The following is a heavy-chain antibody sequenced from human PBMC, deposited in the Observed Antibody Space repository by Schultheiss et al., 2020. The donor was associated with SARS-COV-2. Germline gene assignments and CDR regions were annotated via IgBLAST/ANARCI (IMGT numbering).Heavy chain of an antibody. D-gene: IGHD3-22*01. CDR1: GFTFSSYA. J-gene: IGHJ4*02. Sequence: GESLKISCAASGFTFSSYAMTWVRQAPGKGLEWVSAISGSGGSTYYADSVKGRFTISRDNAKNSVFLQMDSLRAEDTAVYYCARGAKFYYDNSGATDFDYWGQGTLVTVSS. CDR2: ISGSGGST. V-gene: IGHV3-23*01. CDR3: ARGAKFYYDNSGATDFDY.